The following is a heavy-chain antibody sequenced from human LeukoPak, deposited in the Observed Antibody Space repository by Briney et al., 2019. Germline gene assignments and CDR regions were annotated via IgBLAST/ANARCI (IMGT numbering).Heavy chain of an antibody. D-gene: IGHD6-13*01. Sequence: SETLSLXCTVSGGSISSYYWSWIRQPAGKGLEWIGRIYTSGSTNYNPSLKSRVTMSVDTSKNQFSLKLSSVTAADTAVYYCARSPIAAAGPEGAFDIWGQGTMVTVSS. CDR2: IYTSGST. V-gene: IGHV4-4*07. CDR3: ARSPIAAAGPEGAFDI. J-gene: IGHJ3*02. CDR1: GGSISSYY.